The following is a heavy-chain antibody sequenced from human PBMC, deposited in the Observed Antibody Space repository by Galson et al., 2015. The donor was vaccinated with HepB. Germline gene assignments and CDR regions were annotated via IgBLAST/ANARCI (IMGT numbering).Heavy chain of an antibody. CDR3: ARGEVVATILIQYYYGMDV. CDR2: TYYRSKWYN. D-gene: IGHD5-12*01. Sequence: CAISGDSVSSNSAAWNWIRQSPSRGLEWLGRTYYRSKWYNDYAVSVKSRITINPDTSKNQFSLKLSSVTAADTAVYYCARGEVVATILIQYYYGMDVWGQGTTVTVSS. CDR1: GDSVSSNSAA. V-gene: IGHV6-1*01. J-gene: IGHJ6*02.